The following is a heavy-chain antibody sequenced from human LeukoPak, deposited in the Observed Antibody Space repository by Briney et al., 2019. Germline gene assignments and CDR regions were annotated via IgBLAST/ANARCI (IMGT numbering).Heavy chain of an antibody. CDR3: ARIAAAGTGYFDY. D-gene: IGHD6-13*01. Sequence: GGSLRLSCAASGFTFSSYGMHWVRQAPGKGLEWLAVISYDGSNKYYADSVKGRFTISRDNSKNTLYLQMNRLRAEETAVYYCARIAAAGTGYFDYWGQGTLVTVS. CDR1: GFTFSSYG. CDR2: ISYDGSNK. J-gene: IGHJ4*02. V-gene: IGHV3-30*03.